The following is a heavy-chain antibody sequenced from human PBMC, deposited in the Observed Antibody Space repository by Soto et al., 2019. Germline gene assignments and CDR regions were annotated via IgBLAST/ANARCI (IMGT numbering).Heavy chain of an antibody. CDR2: ISSSSSYI. CDR3: ARSRYYYGSGSYYSEGNWCDP. D-gene: IGHD3-10*01. CDR1: GFTFSSYS. Sequence: PGGSLRLSCAASGFTFSSYSMNWVRQAPGKGLEWVSSISSSSSYIYYADSVKGRFTISRDNAKNSLYLQMNSLRAEDTAVYYCARSRYYYGSGSYYSEGNWCDPLGQGTLSIVSS. V-gene: IGHV3-21*01. J-gene: IGHJ5*02.